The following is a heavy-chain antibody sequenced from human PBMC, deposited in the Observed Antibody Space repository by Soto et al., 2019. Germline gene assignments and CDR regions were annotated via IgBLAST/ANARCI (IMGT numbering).Heavy chain of an antibody. J-gene: IGHJ3*02. Sequence: ASVKVSCKASGYTFTSYDINWVRQATGQGLEWMGWMNPNSGSTGYAQKFQGRVTMTRNTSISTAYMELSSLRSEDTAVYYCARLGDSSGYYYRDDAFDIWGQGTMVTVSS. V-gene: IGHV1-8*01. CDR2: MNPNSGST. CDR3: ARLGDSSGYYYRDDAFDI. D-gene: IGHD3-22*01. CDR1: GYTFTSYD.